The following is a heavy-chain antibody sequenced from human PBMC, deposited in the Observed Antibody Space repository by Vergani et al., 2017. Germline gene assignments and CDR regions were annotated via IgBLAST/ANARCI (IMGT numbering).Heavy chain of an antibody. J-gene: IGHJ4*02. D-gene: IGHD1-26*01. V-gene: IGHV2-70*04. CDR3: ARTPYSGSNALDY. CDR2: IDWDDDK. CDR1: GFSLSTSGMR. Sequence: QVTLKESGPALVKPTQTLTLTCTFSGFSLSTSGMRVSWIRQPPGKALEWLARIDWDDDKFYSTSLKTRLTISKDTSKNQVVLTMTNMHPVDTATYYCARTPYSGSNALDYWGQGTLVTVSS.